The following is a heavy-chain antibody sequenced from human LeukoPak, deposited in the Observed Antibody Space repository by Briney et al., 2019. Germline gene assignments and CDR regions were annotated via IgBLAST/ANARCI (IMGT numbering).Heavy chain of an antibody. Sequence: GESLKISCKGPGYSFTSYWIGWVRQMPGKGLEWMGIIYPGDSDTRYSPSFQGQVTISADKSISTAYLQWSSLKASDTAMYYCAKINYDFWSGQNYGMDVWGQGTTVTVSS. D-gene: IGHD3-3*01. CDR1: GYSFTSYW. V-gene: IGHV5-51*01. CDR2: IYPGDSDT. J-gene: IGHJ6*02. CDR3: AKINYDFWSGQNYGMDV.